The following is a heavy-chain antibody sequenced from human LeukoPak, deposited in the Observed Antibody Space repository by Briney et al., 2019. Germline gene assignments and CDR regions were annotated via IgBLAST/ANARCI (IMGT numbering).Heavy chain of an antibody. CDR2: IYTSGST. V-gene: IGHV4-4*07. CDR3: AREGNTMVRGVN. J-gene: IGHJ4*02. Sequence: SETLSLTCTVSGGSISSYYWSWIRQPAGKGLEWIGRIYTSGSTNYNPSLKSRVTMSVDTSKNQFSLKLSSVTAADTAVHYCAREGNTMVRGVNWGQGTLVTVSS. D-gene: IGHD3-10*01. CDR1: GGSISSYY.